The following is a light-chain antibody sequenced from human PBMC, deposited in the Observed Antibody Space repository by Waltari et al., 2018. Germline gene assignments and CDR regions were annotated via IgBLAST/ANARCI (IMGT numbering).Light chain of an antibody. CDR3: QSSDNNTVF. V-gene: IGLV6-57*04. Sequence: FLLTQPHSVSASPGKTITIPCTRSGGSIASDSVQWYQQRPGSAPTTVIFENFQRPSGVPHRFSGSIDSSSNAASLIISGLKTEDEADYYCQSSDNNTVFFGGGTRLTVL. CDR2: ENF. J-gene: IGLJ2*01. CDR1: GGSIASDS.